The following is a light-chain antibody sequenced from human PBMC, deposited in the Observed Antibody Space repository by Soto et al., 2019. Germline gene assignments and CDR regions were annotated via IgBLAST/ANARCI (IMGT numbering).Light chain of an antibody. CDR3: QQYFGYPFT. Sequence: DIQMTQSPSTLSGSVGDRVTITCRASQTISSWLAWYQQKPGKAPRLLIYKASSLHSGVPVRFSGSESGTEFTLTISSLQPEDFAIYYCQQYFGYPFTFGQGTQLEIK. V-gene: IGKV1-5*03. CDR2: KAS. CDR1: QTISSW. J-gene: IGKJ5*01.